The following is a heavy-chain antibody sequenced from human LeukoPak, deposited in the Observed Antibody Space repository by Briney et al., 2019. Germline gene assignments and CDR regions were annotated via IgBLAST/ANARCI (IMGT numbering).Heavy chain of an antibody. Sequence: SETLSLTCTVSGGSISSGSYYWSWIRQPAGKGLEWIGRIYTSGSTNYNPSLKSRVTISVDTSKNQFSLKLSSVTAADTAVYYCAGMSPESVVAAGSFDYWGQGTLVTVSS. CDR3: AGMSPESVVAAGSFDY. D-gene: IGHD2-15*01. CDR1: GGSISSGSYY. CDR2: IYTSGST. V-gene: IGHV4-61*02. J-gene: IGHJ4*02.